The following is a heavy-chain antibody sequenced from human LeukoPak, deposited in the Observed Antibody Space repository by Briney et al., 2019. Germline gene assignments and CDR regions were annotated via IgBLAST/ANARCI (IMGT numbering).Heavy chain of an antibody. CDR2: INPKSGGT. CDR1: RYTFTDYY. CDR3: ARDRVNSRSYYDFWSGYEGGQLWFDP. D-gene: IGHD3-3*01. Sequence: ASVRVSCKHSRYTFTDYYMHWVRQAPGQGGGWMGWINPKSGGTNYTQKLQGTVTMTRDTSIRTAYMELSRLRSDDTAVYYCARDRVNSRSYYDFWSGYEGGQLWFDPWGQGTLVTVSS. J-gene: IGHJ5*02. V-gene: IGHV1-2*02.